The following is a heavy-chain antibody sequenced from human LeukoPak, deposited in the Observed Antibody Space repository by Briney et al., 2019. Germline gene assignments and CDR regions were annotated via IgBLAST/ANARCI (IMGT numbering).Heavy chain of an antibody. Sequence: SVKVSCKASGGTFSSYAISWVRQAPGQGLEWMGGIIPIFGTANYAQKFQGRVTITADESTSTAYMELSNLRSEDTAVYYCARDPGFNYCGGDCPTPFDPWGQGTLVTVSS. V-gene: IGHV1-69*01. J-gene: IGHJ5*02. CDR3: ARDPGFNYCGGDCPTPFDP. CDR2: IIPIFGTA. D-gene: IGHD2-21*01. CDR1: GGTFSSYA.